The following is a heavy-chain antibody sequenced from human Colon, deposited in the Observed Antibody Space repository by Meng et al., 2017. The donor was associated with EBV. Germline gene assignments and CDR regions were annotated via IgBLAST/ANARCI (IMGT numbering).Heavy chain of an antibody. D-gene: IGHD5-12*01. Sequence: QVQPPPSGPGLGKPSQPLSLTRNGSGGSISSGDHYWSWIRQPQGKGLELIGHIYYSGSTAYNPSLNSRVTISVDTSNHQFSLKLSSVTDADQAVYYCARVGWRQWSFDIWGRGTLVTVSS. CDR2: IYYSGST. CDR1: GGSISSGDHY. CDR3: ARVGWRQWSFDI. V-gene: IGHV4-30-4*01. J-gene: IGHJ2*01.